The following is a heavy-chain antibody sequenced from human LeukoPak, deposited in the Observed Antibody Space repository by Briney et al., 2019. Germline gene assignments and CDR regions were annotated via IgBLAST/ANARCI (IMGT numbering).Heavy chain of an antibody. Sequence: GGSLRLSCAASGFTFSSYSMNWVRQAPGKGLEWVSSISSSSSYIYYADSVKGRFTISRDNAKNSLYLQMNSLRAEDTAVCYCARDPSITIFGVAPDYWGQGTLVTVSS. CDR1: GFTFSSYS. CDR3: ARDPSITIFGVAPDY. V-gene: IGHV3-21*01. J-gene: IGHJ4*02. D-gene: IGHD3-3*01. CDR2: ISSSSSYI.